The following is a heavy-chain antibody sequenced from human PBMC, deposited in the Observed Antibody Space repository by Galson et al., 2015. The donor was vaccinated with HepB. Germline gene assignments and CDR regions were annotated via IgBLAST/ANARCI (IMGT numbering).Heavy chain of an antibody. Sequence: LSLTCTVSGGSISSSSYYWGWIRQPPGKGLEWIGSIYYSGSTYYNPSLKGRVTISVDTSKNQFSLKLSSVTAADTAVYYCARDPNPAAGTDWGQGTLVTVSS. CDR2: IYYSGST. CDR3: ARDPNPAAGTD. D-gene: IGHD6-13*01. CDR1: GGSISSSSYY. V-gene: IGHV4-39*07. J-gene: IGHJ4*02.